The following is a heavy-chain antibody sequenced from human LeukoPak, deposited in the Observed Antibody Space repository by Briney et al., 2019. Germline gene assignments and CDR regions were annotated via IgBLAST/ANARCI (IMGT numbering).Heavy chain of an antibody. Sequence: GGSLRLSCAASGFTFSSYWMHWVRQAPGKGLVWVSRINSDGSSTNYADSVKGRFTISRDNAKNTLYLQMNSLRAEDTAVYYCAKVGAAIDYGDYGHFDYWGQGTLVTVSS. CDR2: INSDGSST. J-gene: IGHJ4*02. CDR1: GFTFSSYW. V-gene: IGHV3-74*01. D-gene: IGHD4-17*01. CDR3: AKVGAAIDYGDYGHFDY.